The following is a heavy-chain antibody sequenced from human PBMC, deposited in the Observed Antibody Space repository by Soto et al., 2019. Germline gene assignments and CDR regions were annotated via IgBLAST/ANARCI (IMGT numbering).Heavy chain of an antibody. D-gene: IGHD3-10*01. V-gene: IGHV3-23*01. J-gene: IGHJ4*02. CDR1: GFTFRNYA. Sequence: EVQLLESGGNSVQPGGSLRLSCTASGFTFRNYAMRWVRQAPGKGLEWVSAITDSGGSTYHADSWKGRFTISRDNSKNTLYLQMNSLRADDTAIYYCAKGSRGARPYYFDFWGQGTLVTTSS. CDR3: AKGSRGARPYYFDF. CDR2: ITDSGGST.